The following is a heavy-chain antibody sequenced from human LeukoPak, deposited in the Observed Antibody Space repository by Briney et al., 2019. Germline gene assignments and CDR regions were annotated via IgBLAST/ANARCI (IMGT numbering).Heavy chain of an antibody. J-gene: IGHJ4*02. Sequence: SETLSLTCTVSGYSISSGYYWGWIRQPPGKGLEWTGSIYHSGSTYYNQSLKSRVTISVDTSKNQFSLKLSSVTAADTAVYYCARGGWGNLYYWGQGTLVTVSS. D-gene: IGHD4-23*01. CDR1: GYSISSGYY. CDR3: ARGGWGNLYY. V-gene: IGHV4-38-2*02. CDR2: IYHSGST.